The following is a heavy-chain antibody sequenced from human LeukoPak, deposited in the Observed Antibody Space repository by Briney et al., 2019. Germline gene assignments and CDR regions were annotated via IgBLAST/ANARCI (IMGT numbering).Heavy chain of an antibody. V-gene: IGHV1-2*06. CDR1: GYIFTGYF. D-gene: IGHD3-10*01. Sequence: ASVKVSCKASGYIFTGYFIHWVRQAPGQGLEWMGRINPNSGDTNYAQKFQGRATMTRDTSISTAYMELSRLRSDDTAAYYCASIVVRGVIEYWGQGTLVTVSS. CDR2: INPNSGDT. J-gene: IGHJ4*02. CDR3: ASIVVRGVIEY.